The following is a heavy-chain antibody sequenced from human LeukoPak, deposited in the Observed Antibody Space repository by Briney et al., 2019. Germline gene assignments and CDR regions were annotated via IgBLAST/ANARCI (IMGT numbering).Heavy chain of an antibody. D-gene: IGHD2-2*01. Sequence: SETLSLTCTVSGGSISSYYWSWIRQPPGKGLEWIRYIYYSGSTNYNPSLKSRVTISVDTSKNQFSLKLSSVTAADTAVHYCARLVPYCSSTSCYGGNWFDPWGQGTLVTVSS. CDR2: IYYSGST. CDR3: ARLVPYCSSTSCYGGNWFDP. J-gene: IGHJ5*02. V-gene: IGHV4-59*01. CDR1: GGSISSYY.